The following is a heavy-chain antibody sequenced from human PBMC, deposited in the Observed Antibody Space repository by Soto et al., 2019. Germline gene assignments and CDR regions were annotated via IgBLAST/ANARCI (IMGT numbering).Heavy chain of an antibody. Sequence: GGSLRLSCAASGFTFSSYAMSWVRQTPGRGLEWVSIISGNGGSTYYAASVKGRFTISRDNTKNTLYLQMDSLTAEDTAVYYCAKGSEFSNSYTLDFDFWGQGALVTVSS. J-gene: IGHJ4*02. CDR3: AKGSEFSNSYTLDFDF. V-gene: IGHV3-23*01. CDR1: GFTFSSYA. CDR2: ISGNGGST. D-gene: IGHD6-6*01.